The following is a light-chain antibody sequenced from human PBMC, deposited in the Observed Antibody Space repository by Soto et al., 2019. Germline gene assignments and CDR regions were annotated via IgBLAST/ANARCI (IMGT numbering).Light chain of an antibody. Sequence: DRQLTTCASSLSASVRDRVPITNLASQDLDRWLAWYQQKPGEAPKVLIFAASSLQSGLPSRFSDGGSGTDCYLTFSSLQTEDFATYYCKQARSFPLTFGGGTKVDI. V-gene: IGKV1-12*01. J-gene: IGKJ4*01. CDR2: AAS. CDR3: KQARSFPLT. CDR1: QDLDRW.